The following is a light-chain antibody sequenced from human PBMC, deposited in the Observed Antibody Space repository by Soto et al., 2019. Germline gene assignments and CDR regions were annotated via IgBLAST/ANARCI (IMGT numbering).Light chain of an antibody. J-gene: IGLJ3*02. CDR2: EVS. V-gene: IGLV2-8*01. CDR3: SAYAGSNNRV. CDR1: SSDVGGFNY. Sequence: QSALTQPPSASGSPGQSVTISCTGTSSDVGGFNYVSWYQQHPGKAPKLMIYEVSKRPSGVPDRFSGSKSGNTASLTVSGLQAEDEADYYSSAYAGSNNRVFGGGTKLTVL.